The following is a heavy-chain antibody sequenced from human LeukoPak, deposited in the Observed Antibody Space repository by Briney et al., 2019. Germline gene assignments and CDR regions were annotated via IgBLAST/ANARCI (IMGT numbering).Heavy chain of an antibody. J-gene: IGHJ4*02. CDR1: GFTFSSYW. CDR2: ISYDGSNK. V-gene: IGHV3-30*03. CDR3: ARDALHPSLIGYCSSTSCYFSGFDY. D-gene: IGHD2-2*01. Sequence: PGGSLRLACAASGFTFSSYWMTWVRHLPGKGLEWVAVISYDGSNKYYADSVKGRFTISRDNSKNTLYLQMNSLRAEDTAVYYCARDALHPSLIGYCSSTSCYFSGFDYWGQGTLVTVSS.